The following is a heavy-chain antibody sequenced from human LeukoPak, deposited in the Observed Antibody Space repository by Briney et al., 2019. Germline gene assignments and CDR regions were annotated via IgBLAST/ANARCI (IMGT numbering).Heavy chain of an antibody. Sequence: PGGSLRLSCAASGFTFSSYSMNWVRQAPGKGLEWVSSISSSSSYIYYADSVKGRFTISRDNSKNTLYLQMNSLGVEDTAVYYCAKPSGDGGYHFDYWGQGTLVTVSS. J-gene: IGHJ4*02. CDR2: ISSSSSYI. V-gene: IGHV3-21*01. CDR3: AKPSGDGGYHFDY. CDR1: GFTFSSYS. D-gene: IGHD3-10*01.